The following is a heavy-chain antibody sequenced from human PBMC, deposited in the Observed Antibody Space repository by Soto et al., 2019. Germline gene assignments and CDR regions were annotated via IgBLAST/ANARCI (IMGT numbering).Heavy chain of an antibody. D-gene: IGHD3-10*01. V-gene: IGHV3-23*01. CDR1: GFTFNNYA. J-gene: IGHJ4*02. CDR2: ISGGGDTT. Sequence: VQLLESGGGLVQPGGSLRLSCAASGFTFNNYAMTWVRQAPGKGLEWVSAISGGGDTTSYADSVKGRFTVSRDGSKNTLYLQMSSLRAEDTALSYCAKGRGGSGSLTPRVDFWGQGTLVTVSS. CDR3: AKGRGGSGSLTPRVDF.